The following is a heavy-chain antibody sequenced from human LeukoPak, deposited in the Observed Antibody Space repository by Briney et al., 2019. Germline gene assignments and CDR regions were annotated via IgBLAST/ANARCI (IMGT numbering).Heavy chain of an antibody. CDR2: ISGSGGST. V-gene: IGHV3-23*01. Sequence: GGSLRLSCAASGFTFSSYAMSWVRQAPGKGLEWVSAISGSGGSTYYADSVKGRFTISRDNAKNSLYLQMNSLRAEDTAVYYCARDEEYSSGPGSWGQGTLVTVSS. CDR3: ARDEEYSSGPGS. J-gene: IGHJ5*02. D-gene: IGHD6-19*01. CDR1: GFTFSSYA.